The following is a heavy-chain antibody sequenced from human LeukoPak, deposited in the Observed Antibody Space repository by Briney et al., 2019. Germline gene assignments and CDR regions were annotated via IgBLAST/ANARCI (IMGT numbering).Heavy chain of an antibody. D-gene: IGHD2-15*01. J-gene: IGHJ6*03. CDR2: INHSGST. CDR1: GGPFSGYY. CDR3: ARGLVVVVAEGSYYYYMDV. V-gene: IGHV4-34*01. Sequence: SETLSLTCAVYGGPFSGYYWSWIRQPPGKGLEWIGEINHSGSTNYNPSLKSRVTISVDTSKNQFSLKLSSVTAADTAVYYCARGLVVVVAEGSYYYYMDVWGKGTTVTVSS.